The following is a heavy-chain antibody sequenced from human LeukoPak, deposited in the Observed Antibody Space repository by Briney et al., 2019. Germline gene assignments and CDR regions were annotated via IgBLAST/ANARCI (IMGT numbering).Heavy chain of an antibody. D-gene: IGHD6-13*01. Sequence: GGSLRLSCAASAFTFSSFAMIWVRQAPGEGLEWVSAITGGGDSTYHADSVKGRFTISRDNSKSTLYLQMNSLRVEDTAVYYCAKGSAGSRPYYFDYWGQGTLVTVSS. J-gene: IGHJ4*02. V-gene: IGHV3-23*01. CDR2: ITGGGDST. CDR1: AFTFSSFA. CDR3: AKGSAGSRPYYFDY.